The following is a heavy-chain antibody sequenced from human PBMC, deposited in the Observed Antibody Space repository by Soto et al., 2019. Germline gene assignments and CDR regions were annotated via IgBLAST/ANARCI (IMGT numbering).Heavy chain of an antibody. J-gene: IGHJ4*02. CDR1: GFPFSSYA. Sequence: EVQLLESGGGLVQPGGSLVLSCAASGFPFSSYAMSWVRQAPGKGLEWVLSSSGGANDAYYADSVKGRFTISRDNSKNTLNLQMHIQRADVTAVHYCTGSLFLATNDEEPFDYWGQGTLVTVSS. V-gene: IGHV3-23*01. CDR3: TGSLFLATNDEEPFDY. CDR2: SSGGANDA. D-gene: IGHD3-3*02.